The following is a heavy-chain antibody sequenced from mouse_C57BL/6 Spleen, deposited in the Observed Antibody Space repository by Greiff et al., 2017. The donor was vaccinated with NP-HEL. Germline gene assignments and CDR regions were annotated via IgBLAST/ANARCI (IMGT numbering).Heavy chain of an antibody. V-gene: IGHV2-2*01. CDR2: IWSGGST. CDR1: GFSLTSYG. CDR3: ARNLDGYDEDYYAMDY. J-gene: IGHJ4*01. D-gene: IGHD2-2*01. Sequence: QVQLKESGPGLVQPSQSLSITCTVSGFSLTSYGVHWVRQSPGKGLEWLGVIWSGGSTDYNAAFISRLSISKDNSKSQVFFKMNSLQADDTAIYYCARNLDGYDEDYYAMDYWGQGTSVTVSS.